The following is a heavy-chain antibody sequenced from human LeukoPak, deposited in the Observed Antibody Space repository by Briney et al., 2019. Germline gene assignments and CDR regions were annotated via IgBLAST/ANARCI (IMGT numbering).Heavy chain of an antibody. D-gene: IGHD2-2*01. Sequence: SETLSLTCTVSGGSISSYYWSWIRQPPGKGLEWIGYIYYSGSTNYNPSLKSRVTISVDTSKNQFSLKLSSVTAADTAVYYCARVLGYCSSTSCPNSYYYYYYGMDVWGQGTTVTVPS. CDR3: ARVLGYCSSTSCPNSYYYYYYGMDV. CDR1: GGSISSYY. J-gene: IGHJ6*02. CDR2: IYYSGST. V-gene: IGHV4-59*01.